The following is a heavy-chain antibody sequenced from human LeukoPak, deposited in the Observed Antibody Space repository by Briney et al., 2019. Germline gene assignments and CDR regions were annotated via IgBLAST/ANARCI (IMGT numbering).Heavy chain of an antibody. Sequence: GGSLRLSCAASGFTLSTYGMHWVRQAPGKGLEWVAFIRYDGSNKYYADSVKGRFTISRDNSKNTLYLQMNSLRAEDTAVYYCAKSKAMVRGERYFDYWGQGTLVTVSS. V-gene: IGHV3-30*02. J-gene: IGHJ4*02. CDR2: IRYDGSNK. CDR1: GFTLSTYG. CDR3: AKSKAMVRGERYFDY. D-gene: IGHD3-10*01.